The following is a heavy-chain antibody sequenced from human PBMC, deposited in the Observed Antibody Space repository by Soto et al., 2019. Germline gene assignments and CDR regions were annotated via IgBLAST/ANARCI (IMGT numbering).Heavy chain of an antibody. D-gene: IGHD2-15*01. Sequence: SETLSLTCTVSGGSISSSSYYWGWIRQPPGKGLEWIGSIYYSGSTYYNPSLKSRVTISVDTSKNQFSLKLSSVTAADTAVYYCATAGGPMVAATLQSDYWGQGTLVTVSS. CDR1: GGSISSSSYY. CDR3: ATAGGPMVAATLQSDY. V-gene: IGHV4-39*01. J-gene: IGHJ4*02. CDR2: IYYSGST.